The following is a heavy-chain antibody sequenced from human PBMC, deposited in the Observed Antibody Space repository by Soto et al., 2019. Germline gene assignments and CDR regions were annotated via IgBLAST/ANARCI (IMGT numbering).Heavy chain of an antibody. CDR2: IYYSGST. Sequence: QVQLQESGPGLVKPSETLSLTCTVSGGSISSYYWSWIRQPPGKGLEWIGYIYYSGSTNDNPSLKSRVTISVYTSRNQFSLKLSSVTAADSAVYCCARYKRVSAFWRGYVNYYGRDVWGPATTVTVSS. J-gene: IGHJ6*02. V-gene: IGHV4-59*01. D-gene: IGHD3-3*01. CDR1: GGSISSYY. CDR3: ARYKRVSAFWRGYVNYYGRDV.